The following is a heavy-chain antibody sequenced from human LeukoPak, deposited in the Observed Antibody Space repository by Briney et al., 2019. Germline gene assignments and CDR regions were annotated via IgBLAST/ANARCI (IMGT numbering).Heavy chain of an antibody. CDR1: GYSFTAYY. D-gene: IGHD3-10*01. Sequence: ASVKVSCKASGYSFTAYYVQWVRQAPGQGLERMGWINPNSGGTNYAQKFQGRVTMTRDTSSSTAYMELSRLTSDDTAVYYCARISGATGNWGQGTLVTVSS. V-gene: IGHV1-2*02. CDR3: ARISGATGN. J-gene: IGHJ4*02. CDR2: INPNSGGT.